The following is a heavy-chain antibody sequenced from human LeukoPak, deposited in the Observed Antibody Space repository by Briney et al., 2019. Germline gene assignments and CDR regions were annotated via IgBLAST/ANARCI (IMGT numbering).Heavy chain of an antibody. CDR1: GGSISSYY. CDR3: ARAPLRWHNFDY. Sequence: SETLSLTCTVSGGSISSYYWSWIRQPPGKGLEWIGYIYYSVRTNYNPSLKSRVTISVDTSKNQFSLKLSSVTAADTAVYYCARAPLRWHNFDYWGQGTLVTVSS. J-gene: IGHJ4*02. CDR2: IYYSVRT. V-gene: IGHV4-59*01. D-gene: IGHD4-23*01.